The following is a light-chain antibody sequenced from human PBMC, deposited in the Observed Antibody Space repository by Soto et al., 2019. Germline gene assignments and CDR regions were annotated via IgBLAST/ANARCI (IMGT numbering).Light chain of an antibody. CDR1: NSNIGNNY. V-gene: IGLV1-51*01. CDR2: DNN. J-gene: IGLJ3*02. CDR3: GTGDSSQTAWV. Sequence: QSVLTQPPSVSAAPGQKVTISCSGRNSNIGNNYVSWYQQFPGTAPKLLIYDNNQRPSGIPDRFSGSKSGTSATLGITGLQTGDEADYYCGTGDSSQTAWVFGGGTKLTVL.